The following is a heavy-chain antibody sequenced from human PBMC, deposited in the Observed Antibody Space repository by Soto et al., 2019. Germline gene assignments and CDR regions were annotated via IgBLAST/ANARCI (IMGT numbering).Heavy chain of an antibody. J-gene: IGHJ1*01. CDR3: ARKAYYYDSSGYYPGFRH. D-gene: IGHD3-22*01. Sequence: QVQLVQSGAEVKKPGSSVKVSCKASGGTFSSYAISWVRQAPGQGLEWMGGIIPIFGTANYAQKFQGRVTITADESTSTAYMELSSLRSEDTAVYYCARKAYYYDSSGYYPGFRHWGQGTLVTVSS. CDR1: GGTFSSYA. V-gene: IGHV1-69*01. CDR2: IIPIFGTA.